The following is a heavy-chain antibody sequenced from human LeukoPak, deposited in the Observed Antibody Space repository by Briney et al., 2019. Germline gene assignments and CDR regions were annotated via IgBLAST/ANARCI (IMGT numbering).Heavy chain of an antibody. CDR1: GYTFTGYY. D-gene: IGHD2-2*01. Sequence: ASVKVSCKASGYTFTGYYMHWVRQAPGQGLEWMGWINPNSGGTNYAQKFQGRVTMTRDTSISTAYMELSRLRSDDTAVYYCARDRSSSADLDAFDIWGQGTMVTVSS. J-gene: IGHJ3*02. V-gene: IGHV1-2*02. CDR3: ARDRSSSADLDAFDI. CDR2: INPNSGGT.